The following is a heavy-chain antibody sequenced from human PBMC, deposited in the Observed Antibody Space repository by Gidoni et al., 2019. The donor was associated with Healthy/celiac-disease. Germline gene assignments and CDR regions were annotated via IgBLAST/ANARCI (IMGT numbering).Heavy chain of an antibody. V-gene: IGHV3-74*01. CDR3: GSDSSGYYYDY. J-gene: IGHJ4*02. CDR2: INSDGSST. D-gene: IGHD3-22*01. Sequence: EVQLVESGGGLVQPGGSLRPSCAASGFTFSSYWMHWARQAPGKGLVWVSRINSDGSSTSYADSVKGRFTSSRDNAKNTLYLQMDSLRAEDTAVYYCGSDSSGYYYDYWGQGTLVTVSS. CDR1: GFTFSSYW.